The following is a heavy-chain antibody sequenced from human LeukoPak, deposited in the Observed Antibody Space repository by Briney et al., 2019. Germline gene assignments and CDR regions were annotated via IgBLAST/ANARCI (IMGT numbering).Heavy chain of an antibody. CDR3: AADSVYDFWSGYSPRYGMDV. CDR2: MNPNSGNT. J-gene: IGHJ6*02. Sequence: ASVKVSCKASGYTFTSYDINWVRQATGQGLEWMGWMNPNSGNTGYAQKFQGRVTMTRNTSISTAYMELSSLRSEDTAVYYCAADSVYDFWSGYSPRYGMDVWGQGTTVTVSS. D-gene: IGHD3-3*01. V-gene: IGHV1-8*01. CDR1: GYTFTSYD.